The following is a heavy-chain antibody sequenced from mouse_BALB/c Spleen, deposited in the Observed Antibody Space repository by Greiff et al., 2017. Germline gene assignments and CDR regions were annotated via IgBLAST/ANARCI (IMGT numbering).Heavy chain of an antibody. J-gene: IGHJ1*01. V-gene: IGHV5-4*02. CDR2: ISDGGSYT. CDR1: GFTFSDYY. CDR3: ARARNWYFDV. Sequence: DVHLVESGGGLVKPGGSLKLSCAASGFTFSDYYMYWVRQTPEKRLEWVATISDGGSYTYYPDSVKGRFTISRDNAKNNLYLQMSSLKSEDTAMYYCARARNWYFDVWGAGTTVTVSS.